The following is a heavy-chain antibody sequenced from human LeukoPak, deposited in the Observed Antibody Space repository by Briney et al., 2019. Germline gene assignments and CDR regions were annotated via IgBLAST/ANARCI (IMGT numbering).Heavy chain of an antibody. Sequence: PGGSLRLSCAASGFTFRSYGIHWVRQAPGKGLEWVGVISYDGSNKNYAGSVKGRFTISRDNSKNTVYLQMNSLRAEDTAVYYCAKGIYYDFWSGPYYFDYWGQGTLVTVSS. CDR2: ISYDGSNK. V-gene: IGHV3-30*18. D-gene: IGHD3-3*01. J-gene: IGHJ4*02. CDR1: GFTFRSYG. CDR3: AKGIYYDFWSGPYYFDY.